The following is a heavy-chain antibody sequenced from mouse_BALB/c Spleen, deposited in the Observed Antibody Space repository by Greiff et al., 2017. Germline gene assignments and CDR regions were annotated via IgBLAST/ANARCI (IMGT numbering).Heavy chain of an antibody. CDR3: ARRGLYYGSSYLAMDY. CDR1: GFDFSRYW. D-gene: IGHD1-1*01. Sequence: DVQLQESGGGLVQPGGSLKLSCAASGFDFSRYWMSWVRQAPGKGLEWIGEINPDSSTINYTPSLKDKFIISRDNAKNTLYLQMSKVRSEDTALYYCARRGLYYGSSYLAMDYWGQGTSVTVSS. J-gene: IGHJ4*01. CDR2: INPDSSTI. V-gene: IGHV4-1*02.